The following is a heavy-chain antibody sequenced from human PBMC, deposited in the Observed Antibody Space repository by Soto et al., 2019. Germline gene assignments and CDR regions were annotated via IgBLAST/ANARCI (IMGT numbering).Heavy chain of an antibody. CDR1: GFTFRIYE. D-gene: IGHD2-15*01. CDR2: ISGSESYI. Sequence: GGSLRLSCAASGFTFRIYEVKWVRQAPGKGLEWVSGISGSESYIYYADSVKGRFTISRDNAKNSLFLVMKNLRVEDTAVYYCAREGISPGGPDGFDIWGQGTVVTVSS. J-gene: IGHJ3*02. CDR3: AREGISPGGPDGFDI. V-gene: IGHV3-21*06.